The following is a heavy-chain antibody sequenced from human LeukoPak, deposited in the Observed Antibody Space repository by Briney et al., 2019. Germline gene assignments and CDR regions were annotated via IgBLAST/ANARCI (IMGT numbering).Heavy chain of an antibody. D-gene: IGHD6-13*01. J-gene: IGHJ5*02. CDR3: ARGIGAAAGTWFWFDP. CDR1: GGSISSGDYD. CDR2: IYYSGST. Sequence: SQTLSLTCTVSGGSISSGDYDWSWIRQPPGKGLEWIGYIYYSGSTYYNPSLKSRVTISVDTSKNQFSLKLSSVTAADTAVYYCARGIGAAAGTWFWFDPWGQGTLVTVSS. V-gene: IGHV4-30-4*01.